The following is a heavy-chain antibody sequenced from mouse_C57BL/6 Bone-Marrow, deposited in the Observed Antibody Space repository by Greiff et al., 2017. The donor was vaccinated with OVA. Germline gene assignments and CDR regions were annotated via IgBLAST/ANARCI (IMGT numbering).Heavy chain of an antibody. CDR2: INPYNGGT. D-gene: IGHD2-1*01. J-gene: IGHJ3*01. CDR1: GYTFTDYY. V-gene: IGHV1-19*01. Sequence: VQLQQSGPVLVKPGASVKMSCKASGYTFTDYYMNWVKQSHGKSLEWIGVINPYNGGTSYNQKFKGKATLTVYKSSSTAYMELNSLTSEDSAVYYSARERIYYGPFAYWGQGTLVTVSA. CDR3: ARERIYYGPFAY.